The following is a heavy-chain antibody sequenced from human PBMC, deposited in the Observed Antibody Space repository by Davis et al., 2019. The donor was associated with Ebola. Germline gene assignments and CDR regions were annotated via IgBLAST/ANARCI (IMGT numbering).Heavy chain of an antibody. CDR3: ARTQYYDFWSGYYSYNWFDP. D-gene: IGHD3-3*01. CDR2: IYYTGST. V-gene: IGHV4-59*01. Sequence: MPSETLSLTCTVSGGSISSYYWSWIRQPPGKGLEWIGYIYYTGSTNYSPSLKSRVTISVDTSKNQFSLKLSSVTAADTAVYYCARTQYYDFWSGYYSYNWFDPWGQGTLVTVSS. J-gene: IGHJ5*02. CDR1: GGSISSYY.